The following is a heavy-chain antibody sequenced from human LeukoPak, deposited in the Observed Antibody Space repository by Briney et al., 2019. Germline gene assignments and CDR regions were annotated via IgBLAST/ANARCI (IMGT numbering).Heavy chain of an antibody. J-gene: IGHJ4*02. Sequence: GGSLRLSCAASGFTFSSYSMNWVRQAPGKGLEWVSSISSSSSYIYYADSVKGRFTISRDNAKNSLYLQMNSLRAEDTAVYYCARDSPGYCSGGSCYGLDYWGQGTLVTASS. V-gene: IGHV3-21*01. CDR3: ARDSPGYCSGGSCYGLDY. CDR2: ISSSSSYI. D-gene: IGHD2-15*01. CDR1: GFTFSSYS.